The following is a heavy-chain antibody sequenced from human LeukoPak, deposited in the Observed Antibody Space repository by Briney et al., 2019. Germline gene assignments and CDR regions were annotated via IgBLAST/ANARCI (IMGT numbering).Heavy chain of an antibody. V-gene: IGHV3-23*01. CDR3: AKDQASGWPHDAFDI. J-gene: IGHJ3*02. Sequence: GGSLRLSCAASGFTFSSYAMSLVRQAPGKGLEWVSSISGSGGSTYYADSVKGRFTISRDNSKNTLYLQMNSLRAEDTAVYYCAKDQASGWPHDAFDIWGQGTMVTVSS. D-gene: IGHD6-19*01. CDR1: GFTFSSYA. CDR2: ISGSGGST.